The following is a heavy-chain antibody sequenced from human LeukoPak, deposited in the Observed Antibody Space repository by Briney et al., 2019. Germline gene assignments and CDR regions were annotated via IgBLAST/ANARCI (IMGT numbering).Heavy chain of an antibody. CDR2: INSASSDI. V-gene: IGHV3-21*01. J-gene: IGHJ4*02. CDR1: GFAFSTYT. D-gene: IGHD3-16*01. Sequence: GGSLRLSCAASGFAFSTYTMNWVRQAPGKGLEWISCINSASSDIYYADSVWGRFTISRDNAKNSLYLQMNSLRAEDTGVYYCARDRYPLGSYAPPFDYWGQGILVTVSS. CDR3: ARDRYPLGSYAPPFDY.